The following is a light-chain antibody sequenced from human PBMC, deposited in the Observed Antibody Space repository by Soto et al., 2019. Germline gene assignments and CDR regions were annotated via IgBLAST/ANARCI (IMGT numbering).Light chain of an antibody. CDR3: QKLNAYPPWT. CDR1: QGISSH. V-gene: IGKV1-9*01. J-gene: IGKJ1*01. Sequence: DIELTQSPSFLSASVGDRVTITCRASQGISSHLAWYQQKPGKAPKLLIYAASTLQSGVPSRFSGSGSGTEFTLTISSLQPEDFATYFCQKLNAYPPWTFGQGAKVDI. CDR2: AAS.